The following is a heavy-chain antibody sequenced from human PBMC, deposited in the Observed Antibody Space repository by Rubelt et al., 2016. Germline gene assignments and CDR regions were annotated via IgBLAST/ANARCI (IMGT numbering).Heavy chain of an antibody. D-gene: IGHD2-15*01. V-gene: IGHV4-34*01. Sequence: QVQLQQGGAGLLKPSETLSLTCAVYGGSFSGYYWSWIRQPPGKGLEWIGEINHSGSTIYNPSLTSRVTISGDTSKNQFYLKLSSMTAADTAVYYCAIELGDCSGGSCYGWTFNYWGQGTLVTVSS. J-gene: IGHJ4*02. CDR2: INHSGST. CDR1: GGSFSGYY. CDR3: AIELGDCSGGSCYGWTFNY.